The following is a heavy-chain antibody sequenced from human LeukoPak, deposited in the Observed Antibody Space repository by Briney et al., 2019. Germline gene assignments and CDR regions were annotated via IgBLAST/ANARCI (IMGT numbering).Heavy chain of an antibody. CDR3: VAYYYDSNGYYFVDY. D-gene: IGHD3-22*01. CDR1: GGSFSGYY. Sequence: SETLSLTCGVHGGSFSGYYWSWIRQPPGKGLEWMGDINHRGSTNYKPSLKSRVTISVDTSKNQYSLKLSSVTAADTAVYYCVAYYYDSNGYYFVDYWGQGTLVTVSS. CDR2: INHRGST. V-gene: IGHV4-34*01. J-gene: IGHJ4*02.